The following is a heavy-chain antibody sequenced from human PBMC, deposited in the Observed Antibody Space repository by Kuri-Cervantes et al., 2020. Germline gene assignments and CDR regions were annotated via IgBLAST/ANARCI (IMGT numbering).Heavy chain of an antibody. CDR3: ARHRGYYYDTSGYYPYYFDY. J-gene: IGHJ4*02. D-gene: IGHD3-22*01. CDR2: INHSGST. Sequence: SQTLSLTCAVYGGSFSGYYWSWIRQPPGKGLEWIGEINHSGSTNYNPSLKSRVTISVDTSKNQFSLNLSSVTAADTAVYYCARHRGYYYDTSGYYPYYFDYWGQGTLVTVSS. CDR1: GGSFSGYY. V-gene: IGHV4-34*01.